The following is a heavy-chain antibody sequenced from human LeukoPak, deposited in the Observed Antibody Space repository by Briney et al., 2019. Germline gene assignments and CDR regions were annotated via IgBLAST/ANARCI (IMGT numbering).Heavy chain of an antibody. CDR2: ISGDGGST. D-gene: IGHD3-3*01. CDR1: GFTFDDYA. J-gene: IGHJ6*02. Sequence: GGSLRLSCAASGFTFDDYAMHWVRQAPGKGLEWVSLISGDGGSTYYADSVKGRFTISRDNSKNSLYLQMNSLRTEDTALYYCAKDLAYYDFWSGYYNHYYYGMDVWGQGTTVTVSS. V-gene: IGHV3-43*02. CDR3: AKDLAYYDFWSGYYNHYYYGMDV.